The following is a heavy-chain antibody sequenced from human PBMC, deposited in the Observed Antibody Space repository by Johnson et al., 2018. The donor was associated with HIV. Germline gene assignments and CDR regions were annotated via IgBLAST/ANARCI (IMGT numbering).Heavy chain of an antibody. Sequence: VQLVESGGGVVRPGGSLRLSCAASGFTFSSYAMHWVRQAPGKRLDYVSAISSNGGNTYYANFAKGRFTISRDNSKNTLYLQMNSLRAEDTAVYYCAKVGGRHDYGDYLGAFDIWGQGTMVNVSS. CDR2: ISSNGGNT. D-gene: IGHD4-17*01. J-gene: IGHJ3*02. CDR3: AKVGGRHDYGDYLGAFDI. V-gene: IGHV3-64*01. CDR1: GFTFSSYA.